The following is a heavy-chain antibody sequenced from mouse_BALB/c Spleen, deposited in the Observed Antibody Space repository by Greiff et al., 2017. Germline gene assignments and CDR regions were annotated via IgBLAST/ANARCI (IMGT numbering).Heavy chain of an antibody. J-gene: IGHJ1*01. CDR3: ARSTTVVAPYFDV. CDR2: IYPGSGNT. D-gene: IGHD1-1*01. CDR1: GYTFTDYY. Sequence: QVQLQQSGAELARPGASVKLSCKASGYTFTDYYINWVKQRTGQGLEWIGEIYPGSGNTYYNEKFKGKATLTADKSSSTAYMQLSSLTSEDSAVYFCARSTTVVAPYFDVWGAGTTVTVSS. V-gene: IGHV1-77*01.